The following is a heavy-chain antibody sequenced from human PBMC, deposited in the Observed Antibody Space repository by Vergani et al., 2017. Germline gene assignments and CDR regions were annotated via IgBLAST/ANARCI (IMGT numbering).Heavy chain of an antibody. V-gene: IGHV4-38-2*01. CDR3: ARHRGSGGYFPSSYFYGMDV. Sequence: QVQLQESGPGLVKPSETLTLTCDVSDSSIMTNPYWGWFRQSPGKGLEWIGCIHHSGDTHYNSSHKSRVSISIVSSSKFSLSLTSVTAADTAIYYCARHRGSGGYFPSSYFYGMDVWDHGTTVTVCS. CDR2: IHHSGDT. D-gene: IGHD3-10*01. CDR1: DSSIMTNPY. J-gene: IGHJ6*02.